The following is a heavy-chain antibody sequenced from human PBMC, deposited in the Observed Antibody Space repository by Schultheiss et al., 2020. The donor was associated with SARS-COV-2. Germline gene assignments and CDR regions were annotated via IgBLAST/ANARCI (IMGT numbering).Heavy chain of an antibody. CDR1: GFTFSSYA. Sequence: GESLKISCAASGFTFSSYAMSWVRQAPGKGLEWVSAISGSGGSTYYADSVKGRFTISRDNSKNTLYLQMNSLRAEDTAVYYCAKDGTPPYYDFWSGVGSSSFDYWGQGTLVTVSS. CDR2: ISGSGGST. V-gene: IGHV3-23*01. D-gene: IGHD3-3*01. J-gene: IGHJ4*02. CDR3: AKDGTPPYYDFWSGVGSSSFDY.